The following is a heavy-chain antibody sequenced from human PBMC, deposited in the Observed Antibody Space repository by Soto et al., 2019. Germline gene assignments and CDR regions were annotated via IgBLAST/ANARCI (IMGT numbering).Heavy chain of an antibody. CDR1: GGTFSSYA. D-gene: IGHD6-6*01. Sequence: RASVKVSCKASGGTFSSYAISWVRQAPGQGLEWMGGIIPIFGTANYAQKFQGRVTITADESTSTAYMELSSLRSEDTAVYYCARVDSSSSLYYYYGMDVWGQGTTVTVSS. J-gene: IGHJ6*02. V-gene: IGHV1-69*13. CDR3: ARVDSSSSLYYYYGMDV. CDR2: IIPIFGTA.